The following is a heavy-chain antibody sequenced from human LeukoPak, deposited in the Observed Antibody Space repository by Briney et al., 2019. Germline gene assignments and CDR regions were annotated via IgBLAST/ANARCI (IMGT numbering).Heavy chain of an antibody. CDR2: TYWDDDK. D-gene: IGHD5-18*01. Sequence: SGPTLVKPTQTLTLTCTFSGFSLSTSGVGVGWIRQPPGKALEWLALTYWDDDKRYSPSLKSRLTITKDTSKNQVVLTMTNMDPVDTATYYCAHTLEDTAMVKGDAFDIWGQGTMVTVSS. V-gene: IGHV2-5*02. CDR1: GFSLSTSGVG. CDR3: AHTLEDTAMVKGDAFDI. J-gene: IGHJ3*02.